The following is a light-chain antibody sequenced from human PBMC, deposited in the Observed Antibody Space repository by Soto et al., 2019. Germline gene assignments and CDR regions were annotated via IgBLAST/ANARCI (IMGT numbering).Light chain of an antibody. CDR3: QQYNNYPRT. CDR2: AAS. V-gene: IGKV1-5*01. Sequence: DIQMTQSPSSLSASVGDRVTITCRASQTISTYLHWYQQKPGKAPKLLIYAASSLESGVPSRFSGSGSGTEFTLTISNLQPDDFATYFCQQYNNYPRTFGQGTKVDI. J-gene: IGKJ1*01. CDR1: QTISTY.